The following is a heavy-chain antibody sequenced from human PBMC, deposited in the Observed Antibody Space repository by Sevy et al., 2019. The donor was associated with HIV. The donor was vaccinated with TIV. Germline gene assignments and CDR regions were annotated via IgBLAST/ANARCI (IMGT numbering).Heavy chain of an antibody. CDR2: IKQDGSEK. D-gene: IGHD3-10*01. Sequence: GGSLRLSCAASGFTFSSYWMSWVRQAPGKGLEWVANIKQDGSEKYYVDSVKGRFTISRDNAKNSLYLQMNSLRAEDTAVSYCARDGSSFVLLWFGELHYWGQGTLVTVSS. CDR1: GFTFSSYW. V-gene: IGHV3-7*01. J-gene: IGHJ4*02. CDR3: ARDGSSFVLLWFGELHY.